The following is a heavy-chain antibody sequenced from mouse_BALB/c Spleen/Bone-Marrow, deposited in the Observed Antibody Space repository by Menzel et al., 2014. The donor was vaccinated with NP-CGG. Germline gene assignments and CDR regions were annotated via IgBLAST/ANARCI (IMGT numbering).Heavy chain of an antibody. V-gene: IGHV5-17*02. CDR2: ISSGSSTI. Sequence: EVKVVESGGGLVQPGGSRKLSCASSGFTFSSFGMHWVRQAPERGLEWVAYISSGSSTIFYADTVKGRFTISRDNPKNTLFLQMTSLRSEDTAMYYCTRGGNWEDFGYWGQGTTLTVSS. J-gene: IGHJ2*01. CDR3: TRGGNWEDFGY. D-gene: IGHD4-1*01. CDR1: GFTFSSFG.